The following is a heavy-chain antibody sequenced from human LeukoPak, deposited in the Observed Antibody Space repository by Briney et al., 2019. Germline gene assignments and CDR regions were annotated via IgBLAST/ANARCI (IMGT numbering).Heavy chain of an antibody. CDR2: IRYDGSNK. CDR3: AKDVVYTPYYGGNEDY. J-gene: IGHJ4*02. CDR1: GLTFSSYG. V-gene: IGHV3-30*02. D-gene: IGHD4-23*01. Sequence: GGSLRRSCAASGLTFSSYGMHWVRQVTCKGLEWLAFIRYDGSNKYYADSVKGRFTISRDNSKNTLYLQMNSLRAEDTAVYYCAKDVVYTPYYGGNEDYWGQGTLVTVSS.